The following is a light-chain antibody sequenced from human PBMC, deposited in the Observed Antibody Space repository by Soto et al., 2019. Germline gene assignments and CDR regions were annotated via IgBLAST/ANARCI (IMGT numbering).Light chain of an antibody. J-gene: IGKJ1*01. CDR1: QSISSW. Sequence: DIQLTQSHSTLSASVGERVTLTCRASQSISSWLAWYQQKPGKAPKLLIYDASSLESGVPSRFSGSGSGTEFTLTISSLQPDDFATYYCQQYNSYSPTFGQGTKVDI. CDR3: QQYNSYSPT. V-gene: IGKV1-5*01. CDR2: DAS.